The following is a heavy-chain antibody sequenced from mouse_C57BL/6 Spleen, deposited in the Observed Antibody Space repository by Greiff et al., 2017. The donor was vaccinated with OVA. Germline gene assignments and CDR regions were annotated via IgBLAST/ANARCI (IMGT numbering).Heavy chain of an antibody. Sequence: EVKLVESGGGLVKPGGSLKLSCAASGFTFSSYAMSWVRQTPEKRLEWVATISDGGSYTYYPDNVKGRFTISRDNAKNNLYLQMSHLKSEDTAMYYCARGITGTGYFDVWGTGTTVTVSS. CDR2: ISDGGSYT. D-gene: IGHD4-1*01. V-gene: IGHV5-4*03. J-gene: IGHJ1*03. CDR3: ARGITGTGYFDV. CDR1: GFTFSSYA.